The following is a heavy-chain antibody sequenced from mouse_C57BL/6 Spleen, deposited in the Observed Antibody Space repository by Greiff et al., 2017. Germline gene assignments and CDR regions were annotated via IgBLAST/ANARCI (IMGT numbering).Heavy chain of an antibody. CDR3: ARGNYVGYYAMDY. Sequence: VKLQQPGAELVKPGASVKLSCKASGYTFTSYWMHWVKQRPGQGLEWIGMIHPNSGSTNYNEKFKSKATLTVDKSSSTAYMQLSSLTSEDSAVYYCARGNYVGYYAMDYWGQGTSVTVSS. CDR1: GYTFTSYW. D-gene: IGHD2-1*01. CDR2: IHPNSGST. V-gene: IGHV1-64*01. J-gene: IGHJ4*01.